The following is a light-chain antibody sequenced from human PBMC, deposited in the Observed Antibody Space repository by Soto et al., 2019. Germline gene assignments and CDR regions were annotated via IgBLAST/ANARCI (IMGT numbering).Light chain of an antibody. CDR3: MQDTHWPYT. J-gene: IGKJ2*01. CDR1: QGLVDNDGYSY. V-gene: IGKV2-30*01. Sequence: VVMTQSPLSMAVTLGEPASVSCRSSQGLVDNDGYSYLSWFHQRPGQSPRRLIYRISNRDSGVPDRISGSGSGTDFTLKISRVEAEDVGVYYCMQDTHWPYTVGQGTHLEI. CDR2: RIS.